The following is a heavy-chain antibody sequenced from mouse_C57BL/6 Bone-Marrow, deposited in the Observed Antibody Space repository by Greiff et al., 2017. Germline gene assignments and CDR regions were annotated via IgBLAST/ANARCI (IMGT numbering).Heavy chain of an antibody. Sequence: VQLQQSGTVLARPGASVKMSCKTSGYTFTSYWMHWVKQRPGQGLEWIGAIYPGNSDTSYNQKFKGKAKLTAVTSASTAYMELSSLTNEDSAVYYCTRGNYGSSYRYFDVWGTGTTVTVSS. V-gene: IGHV1-5*01. CDR2: IYPGNSDT. J-gene: IGHJ1*03. CDR3: TRGNYGSSYRYFDV. D-gene: IGHD1-1*01. CDR1: GYTFTSYW.